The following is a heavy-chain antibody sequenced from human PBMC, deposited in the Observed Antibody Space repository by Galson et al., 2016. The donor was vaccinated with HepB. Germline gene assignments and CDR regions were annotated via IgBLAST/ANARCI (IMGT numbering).Heavy chain of an antibody. CDR1: GGSISSDIYY. CDR3: AGGSGGWKQFDY. J-gene: IGHJ4*02. CDR2: IYFSGSS. D-gene: IGHD2-15*01. Sequence: TLSLTCTVSGGSISSDIYYWSWIRQHPGKGLEWIGYIYFSGSSDYNPSLKSRVTISVDTSKNQFSLKLTSVTAADTAVYYCAGGSGGWKQFDYWGQGTLVTVSS. V-gene: IGHV4-31*03.